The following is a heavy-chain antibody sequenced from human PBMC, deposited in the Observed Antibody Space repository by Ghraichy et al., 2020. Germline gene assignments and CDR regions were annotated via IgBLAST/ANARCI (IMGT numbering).Heavy chain of an antibody. Sequence: GESLNISCAASGFTFTNYAMNWVRQAPGKGLEWVSAISASGGSTYYADSVKGRFTISRDNSKNTLYLQMNSLRAEDTALYYCAKGGPTYYYDVWGQGTAVTVSS. J-gene: IGHJ6*02. CDR3: AKGGPTYYYDV. CDR1: GFTFTNYA. D-gene: IGHD3-10*01. V-gene: IGHV3-23*01. CDR2: ISASGGST.